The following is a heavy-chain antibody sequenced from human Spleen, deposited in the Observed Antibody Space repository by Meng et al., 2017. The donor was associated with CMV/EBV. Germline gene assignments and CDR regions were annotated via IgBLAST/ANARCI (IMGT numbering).Heavy chain of an antibody. J-gene: IGHJ6*02. CDR1: GFTFSSYS. D-gene: IGHD2-2*01. CDR3: ARGFPAGVPAAIGDYYYGMDV. CDR2: ISSSSSYI. Sequence: GGSLRLSCAASGFTFSSYSMNWVRQAPGKGLEWVSSISSSSSYIYYADSVKGRFTISRDNAKNSLYLQMNSLRAEDTAVYYCARGFPAGVPAAIGDYYYGMDVWGQGTTVTVSS. V-gene: IGHV3-21*01.